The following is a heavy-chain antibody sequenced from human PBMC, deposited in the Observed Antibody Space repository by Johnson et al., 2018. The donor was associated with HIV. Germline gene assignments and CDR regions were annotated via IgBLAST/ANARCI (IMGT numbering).Heavy chain of an antibody. Sequence: MLLVESGGGLVQPGGSLRLSCAASGFTFSSYWMSWVRQAPGKGLEWVANIKQDGSEKYYVDSVKGRFTISRDNAKNSLYLQMNSRRAEDTAVYYCARDAVIRSGWYNVDAFDVWGQGTMVTVSS. CDR3: ARDAVIRSGWYNVDAFDV. CDR2: IKQDGSEK. V-gene: IGHV3-7*05. D-gene: IGHD6-19*01. CDR1: GFTFSSYW. J-gene: IGHJ3*01.